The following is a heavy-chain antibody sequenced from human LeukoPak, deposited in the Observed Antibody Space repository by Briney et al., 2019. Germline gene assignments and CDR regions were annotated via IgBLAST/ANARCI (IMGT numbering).Heavy chain of an antibody. CDR1: GYTFTSYG. V-gene: IGHV1-18*04. CDR3: ARAVVVPAADQVNWFDP. D-gene: IGHD2-2*01. CDR2: ISAYNGNT. Sequence: ASVKVSCKASGYTFTSYGISWVRQAPGQGLEWMGWISAYNGNTNYAQRLQGRVTMTTDTSTSTAYMELRSLRSDDTAVYYCARAVVVPAADQVNWFDPWGQGTLVTVSS. J-gene: IGHJ5*02.